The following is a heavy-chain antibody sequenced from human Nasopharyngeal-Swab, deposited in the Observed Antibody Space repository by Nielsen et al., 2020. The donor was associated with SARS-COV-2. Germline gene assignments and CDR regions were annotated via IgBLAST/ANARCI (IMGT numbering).Heavy chain of an antibody. CDR2: ISHSGYI. Sequence: GSLRLSCAVSDGSSSSHYWSWIRQPPGKGLQWIGEISHSGYINYNPSLKSRVTLSLDSSNNHLSLMVTSVSAADTAVYYYARGVKRSGNWYFDLWGRGTLVTVSS. D-gene: IGHD1-26*01. V-gene: IGHV4-34*01. J-gene: IGHJ2*01. CDR1: DGSSSSHY. CDR3: ARGVKRSGNWYFDL.